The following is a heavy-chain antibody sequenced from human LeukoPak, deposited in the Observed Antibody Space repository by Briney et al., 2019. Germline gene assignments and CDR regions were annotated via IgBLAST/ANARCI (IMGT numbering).Heavy chain of an antibody. Sequence: ASVKVSCKASGGTFSSYAISWVRQAPGQGLEWMGWINPNSGGTNYAQSFQGRVTMTRDTSISTAFLELSSLRSDDTAVYYCARGSTRDSSGWYGPGKWFDPWGQGTLVTVSS. J-gene: IGHJ5*02. D-gene: IGHD6-19*01. CDR1: GGTFSSYA. CDR3: ARGSTRDSSGWYGPGKWFDP. V-gene: IGHV1-2*02. CDR2: INPNSGGT.